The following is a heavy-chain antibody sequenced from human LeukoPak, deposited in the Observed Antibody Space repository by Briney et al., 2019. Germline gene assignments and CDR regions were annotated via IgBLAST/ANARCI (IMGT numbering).Heavy chain of an antibody. V-gene: IGHV4-34*01. Sequence: PSETLSLTCAVYGGSFSGYYWSWIRQPPGKGLEWIGEINHSGSTNYNSSLKSRVTISVDTSKNQFSLKLSSVTAADTAVYYCARGDIVVVPAAIASWFDPWGQGTLVTVSS. D-gene: IGHD2-2*02. CDR1: GGSFSGYY. CDR2: INHSGST. CDR3: ARGDIVVVPAAIASWFDP. J-gene: IGHJ5*02.